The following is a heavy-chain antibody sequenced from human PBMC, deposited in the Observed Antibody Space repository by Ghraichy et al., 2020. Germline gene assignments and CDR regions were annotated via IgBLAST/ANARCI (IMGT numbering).Heavy chain of an antibody. Sequence: SETLSLTCTVSGGSISSSSYYWGWIRQPPGKGLEWIGSIYYSGSTYYNPSLKSRVTISVDTSKNQFSLKLSSVTAADTAVYYCARHSRAPEGRFGSPNPFFQHWGQGTLVTVSS. CDR2: IYYSGST. CDR3: ARHSRAPEGRFGSPNPFFQH. J-gene: IGHJ1*01. CDR1: GGSISSSSYY. V-gene: IGHV4-39*01. D-gene: IGHD3-10*01.